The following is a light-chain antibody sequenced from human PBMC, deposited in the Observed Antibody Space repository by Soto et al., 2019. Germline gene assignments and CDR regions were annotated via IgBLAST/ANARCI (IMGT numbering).Light chain of an antibody. J-gene: IGKJ1*01. Sequence: DIQMNQSPSTLSGSVGDRVTIPCRASQTISSWLAWYQQKPGKAPKLLIYKASTLKSGVPSRFSGSGSGTEFTLTISSLQPDDFATYYCQHYNSYSEAFGQGTKVDI. CDR2: KAS. V-gene: IGKV1-5*03. CDR3: QHYNSYSEA. CDR1: QTISSW.